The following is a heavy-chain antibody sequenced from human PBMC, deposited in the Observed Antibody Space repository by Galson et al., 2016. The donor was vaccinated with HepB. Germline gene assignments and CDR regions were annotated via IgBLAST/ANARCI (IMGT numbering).Heavy chain of an antibody. CDR3: AKAAQYCSSASCRNWFDP. D-gene: IGHD2-2*01. Sequence: SLRLSCAASGFTFDDYAMHWVRQAPGKSLEWVSGISWNSGNTGYADSVKGRFTISRDNAKDSLYLQMNSLRPEDTALYFCAKAAQYCSSASCRNWFDPWGLGTLVTVSS. V-gene: IGHV3-9*01. CDR2: ISWNSGNT. J-gene: IGHJ5*02. CDR1: GFTFDDYA.